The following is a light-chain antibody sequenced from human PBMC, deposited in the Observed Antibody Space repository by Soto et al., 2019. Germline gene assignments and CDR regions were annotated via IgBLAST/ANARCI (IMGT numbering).Light chain of an antibody. Sequence: DIQMIQSPSSLSASVGDRVTITCQASQEISNYLNWYQQKPGKAPKLLIYDASNLERGVPSRFSGRGSGTDFTFTISSLQPEDFATYYCQQYDDLPRTFGRGTKVEIK. J-gene: IGKJ1*01. CDR2: DAS. CDR1: QEISNY. CDR3: QQYDDLPRT. V-gene: IGKV1-33*01.